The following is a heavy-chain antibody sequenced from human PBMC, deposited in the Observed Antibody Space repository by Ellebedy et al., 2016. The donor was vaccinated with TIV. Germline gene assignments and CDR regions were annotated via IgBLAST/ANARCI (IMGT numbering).Heavy chain of an antibody. D-gene: IGHD3-3*01. CDR3: ARDFLANHNYDFWSGYYDP. CDR1: GFTFSSYA. Sequence: GGSLRLSCAASGFTFSSYAMSWVRQAPGKGLEWVAVISYDGSNKYYADSVKGRFTISRDNSKNTLYLQMNSLRAEDTAVYYCARDFLANHNYDFWSGYYDPWGQGTLVTVSS. V-gene: IGHV3-30-3*01. CDR2: ISYDGSNK. J-gene: IGHJ5*02.